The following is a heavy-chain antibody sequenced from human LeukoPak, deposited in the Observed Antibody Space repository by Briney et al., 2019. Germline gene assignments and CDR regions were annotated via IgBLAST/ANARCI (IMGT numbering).Heavy chain of an antibody. CDR2: IYTSGST. CDR3: ARESSHYYGMDV. D-gene: IGHD6-6*01. CDR1: GGSISSGSYY. J-gene: IGHJ6*02. Sequence: SQTLSLTCTVSGGSISSGSYYWSWIRQPAGKGLEWIGRIYTSGSTNYNPPLKSRVTISVDTSKNQFSLKLSSVTAADTAVYYCARESSHYYGMDVWGQGTTVTVSS. V-gene: IGHV4-61*02.